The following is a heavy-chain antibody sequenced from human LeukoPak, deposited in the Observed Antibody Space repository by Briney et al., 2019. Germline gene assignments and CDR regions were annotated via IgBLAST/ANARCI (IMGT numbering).Heavy chain of an antibody. D-gene: IGHD2-2*01. J-gene: IGHJ4*02. Sequence: ASVKVSCKASGYTFTSYDISWVRQATGQGLEWMGWMNPNSGNTGYAQKFQGRVTMTRNTSISTAYMELSSLRSEDTAVYYCASFERYCSSTSCPHNYFDYWGQGTLVTVSS. V-gene: IGHV1-8*01. CDR3: ASFERYCSSTSCPHNYFDY. CDR2: MNPNSGNT. CDR1: GYTFTSYD.